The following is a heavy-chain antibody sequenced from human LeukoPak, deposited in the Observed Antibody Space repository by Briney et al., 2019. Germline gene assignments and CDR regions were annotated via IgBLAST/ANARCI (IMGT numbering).Heavy chain of an antibody. CDR3: AKNINSYVISGSLGY. CDR2: ISGSGGST. V-gene: IGHV3-23*01. D-gene: IGHD5-18*01. Sequence: HPGGTLRLSCAASGFTFSSYGMSWVRQAPGKGLEWVSAISGSGGSTYYADSVKGRFTISRDNSKNTLYLQMNSLRAEDTAVYYCAKNINSYVISGSLGYWGQGTLVTVSS. J-gene: IGHJ4*02. CDR1: GFTFSSYG.